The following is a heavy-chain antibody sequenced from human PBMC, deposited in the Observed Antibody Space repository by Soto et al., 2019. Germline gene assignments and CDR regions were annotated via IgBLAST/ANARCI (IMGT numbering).Heavy chain of an antibody. J-gene: IGHJ4*02. D-gene: IGHD2-15*01. CDR1: GYTFTSYA. CDR3: ARGPGGPDAPGDY. Sequence: QVQLVQSGAEVKKPGASVKVSCKASGYTFTSYAMHWVRQAPGQRLEWMGWINAGNGNTKYSQKFQGRVTITRDTSASTAYRELSSLRSEDTAVDYCARGPGGPDAPGDYWGQGTLVTVSS. V-gene: IGHV1-3*01. CDR2: INAGNGNT.